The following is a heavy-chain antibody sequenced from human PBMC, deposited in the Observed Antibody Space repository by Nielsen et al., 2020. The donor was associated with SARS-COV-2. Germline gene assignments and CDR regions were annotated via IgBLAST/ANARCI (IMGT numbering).Heavy chain of an antibody. CDR3: VNSGYDYSGYYYYGMDV. CDR2: ISGSGGST. D-gene: IGHD5-12*01. V-gene: IGHV3-23*01. Sequence: GSLRLSCAASGFTFSSYAMSWVRQAPGKGLEWVSAISGSGGSTYYADSVKGRFTISRDNSKNTLYLQMNSLRAEDTAVYYCVNSGYDYSGYYYYGMDVWGQGTTVTVSS. J-gene: IGHJ6*02. CDR1: GFTFSSYA.